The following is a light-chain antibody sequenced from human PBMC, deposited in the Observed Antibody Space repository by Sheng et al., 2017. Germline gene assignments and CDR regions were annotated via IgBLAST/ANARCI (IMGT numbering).Light chain of an antibody. CDR3: QQYGSSPWT. V-gene: IGKV3-15*01. Sequence: EIVMTQSPATLSVSPGERATLSCRASQSVSRGLAWYQQKPGQAPRLLIYDASTRATGIPARFSGSGSGTEFTLTISSLQSEDFAVYYCQQYGSSPWTFGQGTKVEIK. CDR1: QSVSRG. CDR2: DAS. J-gene: IGKJ1*01.